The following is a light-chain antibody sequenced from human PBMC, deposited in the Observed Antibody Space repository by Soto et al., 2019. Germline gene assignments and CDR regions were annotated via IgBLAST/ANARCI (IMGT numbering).Light chain of an antibody. CDR3: QQYNDYSWT. Sequence: IQMTQSPSTLSASVGDRVAITCRASQSIGIWLAWYQQKPGKAPRFLIYKASSFESGVASSVSGSGYGTEFTLTISSLQPDDFATYYCQQYNDYSWTFGQGTKVEIK. CDR1: QSIGIW. J-gene: IGKJ1*01. CDR2: KAS. V-gene: IGKV1-5*03.